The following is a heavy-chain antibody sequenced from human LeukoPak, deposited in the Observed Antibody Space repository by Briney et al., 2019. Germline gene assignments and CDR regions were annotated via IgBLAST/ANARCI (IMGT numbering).Heavy chain of an antibody. CDR2: ISSSGSAI. Sequence: GGSLRLSCAASGFTFSDYYMSWIRQAPGKGLEWVSYISSSGSAIYYADSVKGRFTISRDNAKNSLYLQMNSLRAEDTAVYYCARNLLLWFGESKDPIDYWGQGTLVTVSS. V-gene: IGHV3-11*01. CDR1: GFTFSDYY. D-gene: IGHD3-10*01. J-gene: IGHJ4*02. CDR3: ARNLLLWFGESKDPIDY.